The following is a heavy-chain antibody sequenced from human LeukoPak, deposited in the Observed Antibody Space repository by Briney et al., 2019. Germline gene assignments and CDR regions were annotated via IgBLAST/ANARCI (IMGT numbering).Heavy chain of an antibody. CDR3: ARVGVGVVVVITKVYFDY. CDR1: GGTFSSYA. CDR2: IIPTFGTA. J-gene: IGHJ4*02. Sequence: GASVKLSCKSSGGTFSSYAISWERQAPGQGLEWMGGIIPTFGTANYAQKLQGRVTITADESTSTAYMELSSLRSEDTAVYYCARVGVGVVVVITKVYFDYWAQGTLVTVSS. D-gene: IGHD3-22*01. V-gene: IGHV1-69*13.